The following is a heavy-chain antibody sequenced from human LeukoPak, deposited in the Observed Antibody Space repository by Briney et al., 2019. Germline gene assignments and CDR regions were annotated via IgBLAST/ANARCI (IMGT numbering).Heavy chain of an antibody. CDR2: ISAYNGNT. D-gene: IGHD3-22*01. CDR3: ARGNVNYYDSVAYYYNDY. CDR1: GYTFTSYG. V-gene: IGHV1-18*01. J-gene: IGHJ4*02. Sequence: GASVKVSCKASGYTFTSYGISWVRQAPGQGLEWMGWISAYNGNTNYAQKLQGRVTMTTDTSTSTAYMELRSLRSDDTAVYYCARGNVNYYDSVAYYYNDYWGQGTLVTVSS.